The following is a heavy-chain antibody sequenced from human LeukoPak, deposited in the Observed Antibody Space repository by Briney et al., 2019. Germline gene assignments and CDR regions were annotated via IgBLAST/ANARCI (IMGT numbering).Heavy chain of an antibody. J-gene: IGHJ3*02. D-gene: IGHD6-19*01. V-gene: IGHV3-9*01. CDR2: ISWNSGSI. CDR1: GFTFDDYA. Sequence: GGSLRLSCAASGFTFDDYAMHWVRQAPGKGLEWVSGISWNSGSIGYADSVKGRFTISRDNAKNSLYLQMNSLRAEDTAVYYCARPGGIAVVDAFDIWGQGTMVTVSS. CDR3: ARPGGIAVVDAFDI.